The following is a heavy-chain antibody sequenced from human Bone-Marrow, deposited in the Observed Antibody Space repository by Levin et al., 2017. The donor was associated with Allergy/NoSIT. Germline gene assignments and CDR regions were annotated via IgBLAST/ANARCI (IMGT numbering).Heavy chain of an antibody. V-gene: IGHV3-53*01. Sequence: GESLKISCAASGFTVSGRHMSWVRQAPGKGLERLSFLYTDGRTHYIDSVRGRFTISRDDSKNTLYLQVSSLRAEDTAVYYCARGGMGPYYFDFWGQGTLVSVSS. CDR2: LYTDGRT. J-gene: IGHJ4*02. CDR1: GFTVSGRH. D-gene: IGHD1-26*01. CDR3: ARGGMGPYYFDF.